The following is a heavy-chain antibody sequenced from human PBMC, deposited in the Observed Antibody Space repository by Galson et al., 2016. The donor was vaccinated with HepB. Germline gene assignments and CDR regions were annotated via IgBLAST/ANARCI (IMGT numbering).Heavy chain of an antibody. D-gene: IGHD3-16*01. J-gene: IGHJ4*03. Sequence: SLRLSCAASDFSFRSYAMAWVRQAPGKGLEWVSTITGGAGTTFYADSVKGRFSISRGNSKNTLHLQITGLRAEDTAVYYCARAAGGVMGSYYFDYWGQGTMLSVSS. V-gene: IGHV3-23*01. CDR2: ITGGAGTT. CDR3: ARAAGGVMGSYYFDY. CDR1: DFSFRSYA.